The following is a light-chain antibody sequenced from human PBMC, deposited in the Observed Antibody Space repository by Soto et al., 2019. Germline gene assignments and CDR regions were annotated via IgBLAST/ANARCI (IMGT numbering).Light chain of an antibody. CDR2: LGS. J-gene: IGKJ5*01. Sequence: DIVMTQSPLSLPVTPGEPASISCRSSQSLLHSNGYNYLDWYLQKPGQSPQLLIYLGSNRASGVPDRFSGSGSGTDFTLKISRVEAEDVGVYYCMQALQTPFITFGQGTRLENK. CDR1: QSLLHSNGYNY. V-gene: IGKV2-28*01. CDR3: MQALQTPFIT.